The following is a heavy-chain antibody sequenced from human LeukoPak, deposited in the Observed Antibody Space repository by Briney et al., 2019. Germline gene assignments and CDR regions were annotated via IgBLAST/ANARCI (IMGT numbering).Heavy chain of an antibody. D-gene: IGHD1-26*01. CDR2: ITSSSTYT. V-gene: IGHV3-21*01. Sequence: GGSLRLSCAASGFTFSRYSMNWVRQAPGKGLEWVSSITSSSTYTFYADSVKGRFTISRDDARNSLYLQMNSLRAEDTAVYYCARDPYSGTYGDTYYYYMDVWGKGTTDTISS. CDR3: ARDPYSGTYGDTYYYYMDV. CDR1: GFTFSRYS. J-gene: IGHJ6*03.